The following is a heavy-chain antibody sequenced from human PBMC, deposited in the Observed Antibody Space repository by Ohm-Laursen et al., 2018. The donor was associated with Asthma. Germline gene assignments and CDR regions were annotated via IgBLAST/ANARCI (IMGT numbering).Heavy chain of an antibody. Sequence: SETLSLTCTVSGGSISSYYWSWIRQPPGKGLEWIGYIYYSGSTNYNPSLKSRVTISIDTSKNQFSLNLSSVTAADTAVYYCAREDVDWHPGYCDSWGQGTLVTVSS. D-gene: IGHD3-9*01. CDR3: AREDVDWHPGYCDS. J-gene: IGHJ4*01. CDR1: GGSISSYY. CDR2: IYYSGST. V-gene: IGHV4-59*12.